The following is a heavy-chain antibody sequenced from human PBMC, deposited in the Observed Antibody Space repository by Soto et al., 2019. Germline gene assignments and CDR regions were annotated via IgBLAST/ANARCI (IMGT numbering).Heavy chain of an antibody. J-gene: IGHJ6*02. D-gene: IGHD1-1*01. CDR1: GGSSSSGF. CDR3: GRGEKDRKYKYAMDV. V-gene: IGHV4-4*07. Sequence: PSEVLSVTPPDSGGSSSSGFWGGIRQPAGKGLEWIGRIFSSGTANYNPPLKSRVTVSVDTSKNHCSLKVRSVTPEDTAVYYCGRGEKDRKYKYAMDVWGQGRTVTV. CDR2: IFSSGTA.